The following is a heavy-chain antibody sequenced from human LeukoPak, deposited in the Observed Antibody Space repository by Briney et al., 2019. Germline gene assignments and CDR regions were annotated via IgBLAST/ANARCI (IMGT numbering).Heavy chain of an antibody. V-gene: IGHV4-39*01. CDR1: GGSVSSSSYY. J-gene: IGHJ4*02. D-gene: IGHD3-22*01. CDR2: IYYSGST. Sequence: SETLSLTCTVSGGSVSSSSYYWGWIRQPPGKGLEWIGSIYYSGSTYYNPSLKSRVTISVDTSKNQFSLNLSSVTAADTAVYYCARLYYDSSGYYQICYFDYWGQGTLVTVSS. CDR3: ARLYYDSSGYYQICYFDY.